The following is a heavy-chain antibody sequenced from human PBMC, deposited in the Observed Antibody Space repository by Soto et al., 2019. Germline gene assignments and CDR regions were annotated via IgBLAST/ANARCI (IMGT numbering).Heavy chain of an antibody. Sequence: ASVKVSWKESGYTFTSCCMHWVRQAPGQGLEWMGIINPSGGSTSYAQKFQGRVTMTRDTSTSTVYMELSSLRSEDTAEYYCAREGSTPSQEVGHEAIDVWGQ. D-gene: IGHD1-26*01. J-gene: IGHJ3*01. CDR1: GYTFTSCC. CDR3: AREGSTPSQEVGHEAIDV. V-gene: IGHV1-46*01. CDR2: INPSGGST.